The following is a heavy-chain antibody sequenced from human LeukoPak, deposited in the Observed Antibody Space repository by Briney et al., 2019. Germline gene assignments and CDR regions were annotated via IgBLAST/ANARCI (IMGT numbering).Heavy chain of an antibody. CDR2: FNTYTGNP. D-gene: IGHD1-7*01. V-gene: IGHV7-81*01. Sequence: ASVKVSCKASGYSFTTYGMNWVPQAPGQGLEWMGWFNTYTGNPTYAQGFTGRFVFSMDTSVSTAYLQISSLKAEDMAMYYCARDNWNYGSSMDVWGQGTTVTASS. CDR1: GYSFTTYG. CDR3: ARDNWNYGSSMDV. J-gene: IGHJ6*02.